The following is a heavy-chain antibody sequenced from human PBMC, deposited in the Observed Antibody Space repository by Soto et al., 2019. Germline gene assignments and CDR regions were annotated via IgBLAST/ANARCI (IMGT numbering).Heavy chain of an antibody. CDR3: ARARLRAVYAFDI. V-gene: IGHV4-31*03. CDR1: GGSVSSGAYY. D-gene: IGHD5-12*01. J-gene: IGHJ3*02. Sequence: PSETLSLTCTVSGGSVSSGAYYWTWIRQRPGKGLEWIGYIYYSGSTYYSPSLKGRLSISLDTSKNQFSLRLSSVTAADTAMYYCARARLRAVYAFDIWGQGXMGTVS. CDR2: IYYSGST.